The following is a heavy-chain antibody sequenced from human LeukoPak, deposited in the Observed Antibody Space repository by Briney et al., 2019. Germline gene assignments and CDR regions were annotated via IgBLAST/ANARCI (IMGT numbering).Heavy chain of an antibody. J-gene: IGHJ4*02. D-gene: IGHD6-19*01. CDR2: IYYSGST. V-gene: IGHV4-39*07. Sequence: SETLSLTCTVSGGSISSSSYYWGWIRQPPGKGLEWIGSIYYSGSTYYNPSLKSRVTISVDTSKNQFSLKLSSVTAADTAVYYCARDLYSSVLYYFDYWGQGTLVTVSS. CDR3: ARDLYSSVLYYFDY. CDR1: GGSISSSSYY.